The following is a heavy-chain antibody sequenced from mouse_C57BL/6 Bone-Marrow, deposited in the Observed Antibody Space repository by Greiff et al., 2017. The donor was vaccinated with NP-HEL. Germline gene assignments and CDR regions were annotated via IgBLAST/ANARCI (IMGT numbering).Heavy chain of an antibody. CDR3: ARDGWLLYYYAMDY. V-gene: IGHV3-6*01. CDR1: GYSITSGYY. J-gene: IGHJ4*01. Sequence: EVQLQESGPGLVKPSQSLSLTCSVTGYSITSGYYWNWIRQFPGNKLEWMGYISYDGSNNYNPSLKNRISITRDTSKNQFFLKLNSVTTEDTATYYCARDGWLLYYYAMDYWGQGTSVTVSS. CDR2: ISYDGSN. D-gene: IGHD2-3*01.